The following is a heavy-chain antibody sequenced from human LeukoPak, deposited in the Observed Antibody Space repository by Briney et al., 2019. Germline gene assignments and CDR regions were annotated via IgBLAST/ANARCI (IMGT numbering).Heavy chain of an antibody. CDR2: ICTAGDT. CDR3: ARGWEAAFDI. D-gene: IGHD1-26*01. V-gene: IGHV3-13*04. J-gene: IGHJ3*02. Sequence: AESLRLSCAAPGFTFRSYDMHWVRQPSSKCLEWVSAICTAGDTSYTDSVKGRFTIPRENAKNSLHLQMNSLRAGDTAIYYCARGWEAAFDIWGQGTMVTVSS. CDR1: GFTFRSYD.